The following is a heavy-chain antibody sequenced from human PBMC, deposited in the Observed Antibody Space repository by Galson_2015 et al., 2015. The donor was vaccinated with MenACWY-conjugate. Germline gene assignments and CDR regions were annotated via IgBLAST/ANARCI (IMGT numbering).Heavy chain of an antibody. J-gene: IGHJ4*02. CDR2: IRNDGSRK. V-gene: IGHV3-30*02. CDR1: GFSFSNTS. D-gene: IGHD3-16*01. Sequence: SLRLSCAASGFSFSNTSMHWVRQAPGKGLEWVAFIRNDGSRKDYADSVKGRFTISRDNAKNTLYVQMNSLRAEDTAVYYCAKNAKYDDPRNGYWGQGTLVTVSS. CDR3: AKNAKYDDPRNGY.